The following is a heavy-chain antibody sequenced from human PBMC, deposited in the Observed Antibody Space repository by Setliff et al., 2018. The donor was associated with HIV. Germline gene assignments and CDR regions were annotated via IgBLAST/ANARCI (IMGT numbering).Heavy chain of an antibody. CDR1: GGSIFNGSSW. J-gene: IGHJ4*02. CDR2: IYYRGGI. Sequence: SETLSLTCTVSGGSIFNGSSWWGWVRQPPGKPLEWLATIYYRGGIFYDPSLKSRITMSLDTSKNQFSLKLSSVTAADTAVYYCARVCPPVRYNFWSGYYPKAGYFDYGGQGALVTVSS. CDR3: ARVCPPVRYNFWSGYYPKAGYFDY. V-gene: IGHV4-39*07. D-gene: IGHD3-3*01.